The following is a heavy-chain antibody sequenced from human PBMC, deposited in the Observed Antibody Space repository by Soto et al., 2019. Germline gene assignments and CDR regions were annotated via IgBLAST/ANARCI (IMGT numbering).Heavy chain of an antibody. J-gene: IGHJ4*02. V-gene: IGHV4-59*08. CDR3: ARSGGYASGISY. CDR1: SGSISTYY. D-gene: IGHD3-10*01. Sequence: QVQLQESGPGLVKPSETLSLTCSVSSGSISTYYWSWVRQPPGKGLEWIGYIYYTGSTNYNPSLESPVPISIDTSKNQFSLKLISVTAADTAVYYCARSGGYASGISYWGQGTPVTVSS. CDR2: IYYTGST.